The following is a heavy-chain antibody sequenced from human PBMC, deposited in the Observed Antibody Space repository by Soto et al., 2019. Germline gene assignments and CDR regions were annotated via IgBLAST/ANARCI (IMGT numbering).Heavy chain of an antibody. J-gene: IGHJ3*02. D-gene: IGHD3-22*01. CDR2: IYWNDDK. CDR3: AHDYYDGSGYYPHDAFDI. Sequence: SGPTLVNPTQTLTLTCTFSGFSLSTSDVGVGWIRQPPGKALEWLALIYWNDDKRYSPSLKSRLTIIKDSSKNQVVLTMINMDPVDTATYYCAHDYYDGSGYYPHDAFDIWGQGAMVTVSS. CDR1: GFSLSTSDVG. V-gene: IGHV2-5*01.